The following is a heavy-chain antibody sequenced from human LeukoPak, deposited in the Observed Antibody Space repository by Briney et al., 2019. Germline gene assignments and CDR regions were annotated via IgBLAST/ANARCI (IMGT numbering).Heavy chain of an antibody. D-gene: IGHD2-8*02. CDR2: INPSGSNT. Sequence: ASLKVSCKPSLFTFTNYYMHWVRQAPGRGLEWMGLINPSGSNTNYAQKFRGRVTMTRDTSATTVYMELSSLRSEDTAVYYCAREESGGYFDYGGQGTLVTVSS. CDR1: LFTFTNYY. V-gene: IGHV1-46*01. CDR3: AREESGGYFDY. J-gene: IGHJ4*02.